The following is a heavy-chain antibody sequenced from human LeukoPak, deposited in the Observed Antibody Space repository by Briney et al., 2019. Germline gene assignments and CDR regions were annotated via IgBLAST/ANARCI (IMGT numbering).Heavy chain of an antibody. V-gene: IGHV3-21*06. CDR3: ARDKVTGDSYFDC. D-gene: IGHD1-20*01. Sequence: PGGSLRLSCAASGFTFSSYSMNWVRQAPGKGLEWVSSISNFNTYMYYADSVKGRFTISRDNTKNSLYLQMSSLRDEDTAVYYCARDKVTGDSYFDCWGQGTLVTVSS. CDR1: GFTFSSYS. J-gene: IGHJ4*02. CDR2: ISNFNTYM.